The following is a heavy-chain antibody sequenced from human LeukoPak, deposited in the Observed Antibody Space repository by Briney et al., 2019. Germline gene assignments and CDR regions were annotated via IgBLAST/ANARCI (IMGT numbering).Heavy chain of an antibody. D-gene: IGHD3-22*01. J-gene: IGHJ4*02. CDR1: CLHHQGHV. V-gene: IGHV3-20*04. Sequence: PGGSLRLSCAVWCLHHQGHVILWLGQVPGKGLEWVSAINWNGGRIGYADSVKGRFTISRDNAKNSLYLQMNSLRPDDTAFYYCARGGGSYDSRQHTHWGQGTLVTVSS. CDR2: INWNGGRI. CDR3: ARGGGSYDSRQHTH.